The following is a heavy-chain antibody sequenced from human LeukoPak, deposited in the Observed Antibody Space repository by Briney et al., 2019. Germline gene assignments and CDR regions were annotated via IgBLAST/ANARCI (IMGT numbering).Heavy chain of an antibody. CDR2: ISSSSSYT. D-gene: IGHD4-23*01. V-gene: IGHV3-11*05. CDR1: GFTFSDYY. Sequence: PGGSLRLSCAASGFTFSDYYMSWIRQAPGKGLGWVSYISSSSSYTNYADSVKGRFTISRDNAKNSLYLQMNSLRADDTAVYYCARDRRYGGNSGGSDYWGQGTLVTVSS. CDR3: ARDRRYGGNSGGSDY. J-gene: IGHJ4*02.